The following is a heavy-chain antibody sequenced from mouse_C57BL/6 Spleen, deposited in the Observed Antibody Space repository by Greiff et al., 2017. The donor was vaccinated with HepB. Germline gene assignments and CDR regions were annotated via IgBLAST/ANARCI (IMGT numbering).Heavy chain of an antibody. D-gene: IGHD2-3*01. Sequence: QVQLQQPGAELVMPGASVKLSCKASGYTFTSYWMHWVKQRPGQGLEWIGEIDPSDSYTNYNQKFKGKSTLTVDKSSSTAYMQLSSLTSEDSAVYCCARGYDGYPFAYWGQGTLVTVSA. CDR3: ARGYDGYPFAY. CDR2: IDPSDSYT. J-gene: IGHJ3*01. V-gene: IGHV1-69*01. CDR1: GYTFTSYW.